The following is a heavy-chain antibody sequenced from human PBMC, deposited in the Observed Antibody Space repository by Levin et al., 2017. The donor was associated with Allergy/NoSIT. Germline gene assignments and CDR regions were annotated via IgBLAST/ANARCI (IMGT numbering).Heavy chain of an antibody. Sequence: TGGSLRLSCAASGFTFSSYAMSWVRQAPGKGLEWVSTISGSGDSTNYAASVQGRFTISRDNSKNTLYLQMNSLRAEDTAVFYCAKEGMSRSYYSARYFDYWGQGTLVTVSS. J-gene: IGHJ4*02. CDR1: GFTFSSYA. D-gene: IGHD1-26*01. CDR2: ISGSGDST. V-gene: IGHV3-23*01. CDR3: AKEGMSRSYYSARYFDY.